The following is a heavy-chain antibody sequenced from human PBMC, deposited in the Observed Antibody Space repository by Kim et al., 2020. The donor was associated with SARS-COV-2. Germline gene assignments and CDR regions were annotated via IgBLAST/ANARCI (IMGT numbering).Heavy chain of an antibody. Sequence: SETLSLTCTVSGGSISSSSYYWGWIRQPPGKGLEWIGSIYYSGSTYYNPSLKSRVTISVDTSKNQFSLKLSSVTAADTAVYYCARQVPPLRWNPLQLDFNYYYYYGMDVWGQGTTVTVSS. CDR3: ARQVPPLRWNPLQLDFNYYYYYGMDV. CDR2: IYYSGST. CDR1: GGSISSSSYY. D-gene: IGHD1-1*01. V-gene: IGHV4-39*01. J-gene: IGHJ6*02.